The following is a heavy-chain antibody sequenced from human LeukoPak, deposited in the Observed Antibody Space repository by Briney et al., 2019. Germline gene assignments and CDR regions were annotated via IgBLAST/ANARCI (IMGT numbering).Heavy chain of an antibody. J-gene: IGHJ6*03. CDR1: GFTVCSNY. CDR2: IYSGGST. CDR3: AREIIVVVPAAKAAYYYYYYMDV. D-gene: IGHD2-2*01. V-gene: IGHV3-53*01. Sequence: GGSLRLSCAASGFTVCSNYMSWVRRAPGKGLEWVSVIYSGGSTYYADSVKGRFTISRDNSKNTLYLQMNSLRAEDTAVYYCAREIIVVVPAAKAAYYYYYYMDVWGKGTTVTVSS.